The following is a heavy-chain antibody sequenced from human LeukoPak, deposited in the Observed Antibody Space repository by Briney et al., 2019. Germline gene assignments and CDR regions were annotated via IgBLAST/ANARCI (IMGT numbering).Heavy chain of an antibody. V-gene: IGHV3-23*01. J-gene: IGHJ4*02. CDR1: GFTFSSYA. D-gene: IGHD5-18*01. CDR3: AKKMGYRVGDFDY. CDR2: ISGSGGST. Sequence: GGSLRLSCAASGFTFSSYAVSWVRQAPGKGLEWVSAISGSGGSTYYADSVKGRFTISRDNYKNTLYLQMNSLRAEDTAVYYCAKKMGYRVGDFDYWGQGTLVTVSS.